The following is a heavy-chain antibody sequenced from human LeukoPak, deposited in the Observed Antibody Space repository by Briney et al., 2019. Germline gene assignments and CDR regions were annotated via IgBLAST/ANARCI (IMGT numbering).Heavy chain of an antibody. J-gene: IGHJ4*02. V-gene: IGHV3-21*01. D-gene: IGHD6-13*01. CDR2: ISSSSSYI. Sequence: GGSLRLSCAASGFTFSNYNMHWVRQAPGKGLEWVSSISSSSSYIYYADSVKGRFTISRDNAKNSLYLQVDSLRAEDTAVYYCAREYSDSWYFFDDWGQGTLVTVSS. CDR3: AREYSDSWYFFDD. CDR1: GFTFSNYN.